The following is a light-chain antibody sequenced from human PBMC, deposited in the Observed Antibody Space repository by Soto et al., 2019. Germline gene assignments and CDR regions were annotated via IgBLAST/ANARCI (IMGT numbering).Light chain of an antibody. Sequence: QSALTQPRSVSGSPGQSVTISCAGTSSDVGAYNWVSWYQQHPGKVPKLISYDVTRRPSGVPDRFSGSKSGNTASLTISGLQADDEADYYCCSYAGSYPLVFGGGTKLTVL. V-gene: IGLV2-11*01. J-gene: IGLJ3*02. CDR1: SSDVGAYNW. CDR3: CSYAGSYPLV. CDR2: DVT.